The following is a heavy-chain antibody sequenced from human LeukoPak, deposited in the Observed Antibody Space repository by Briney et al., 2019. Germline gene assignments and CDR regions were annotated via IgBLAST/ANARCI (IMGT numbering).Heavy chain of an antibody. CDR3: ARAGLAYCGGDCYYS. J-gene: IGHJ4*02. CDR1: GDSVSSNSAA. CDR2: TYYRSKWYN. D-gene: IGHD2-21*02. Sequence: SQTLSLTCAISGDSVSSNSAAWSWIRQSPSRGLEWLGRTYYRSKWYNDYAVSVKSRITINPDTSKNQFSLQLNSVTPEDTAVYYCARAGLAYCGGDCYYSWGQGTLVTVSS. V-gene: IGHV6-1*01.